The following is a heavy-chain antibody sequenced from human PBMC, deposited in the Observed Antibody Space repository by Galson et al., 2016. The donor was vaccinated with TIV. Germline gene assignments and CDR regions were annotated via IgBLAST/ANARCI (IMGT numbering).Heavy chain of an antibody. D-gene: IGHD2-15*01. CDR3: AREFFCGGTCYYFDQ. J-gene: IGHJ4*02. Sequence: SLRLSCAASGFNFGYYGFSWLRQAPGKGLEWAANINGNGIATSYAGSLKGRFTISRDNAKNSLFLQMTSLGVEDTALYFCAREFFCGGTCYYFDQWGQGALVSVSS. CDR1: GFNFGYYG. CDR2: INGNGIAT. V-gene: IGHV3-20*04.